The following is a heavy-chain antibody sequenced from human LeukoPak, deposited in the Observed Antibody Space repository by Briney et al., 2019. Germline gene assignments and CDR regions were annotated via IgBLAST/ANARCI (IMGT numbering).Heavy chain of an antibody. CDR2: IYYSGST. CDR3: ARALERYYYDSSGYYAHFDY. Sequence: PSETLSLTCTVSGGSISRTNYYWGWIRQPPGKGLEWIGSIYYSGSTYYNPSLKSRVTISVDTSKNQFSLKLSSVTAADTAVYYCARALERYYYDSSGYYAHFDYWGQGTLVTVSS. V-gene: IGHV4-39*01. J-gene: IGHJ4*02. CDR1: GGSISRTNYY. D-gene: IGHD3-22*01.